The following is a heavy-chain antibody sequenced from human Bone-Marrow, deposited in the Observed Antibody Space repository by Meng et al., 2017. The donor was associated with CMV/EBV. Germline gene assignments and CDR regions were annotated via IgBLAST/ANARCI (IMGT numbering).Heavy chain of an antibody. Sequence: GGSLRLSCAASGLTVSGNDMTWVRQAPGKGLEWVSLIHRDGNSYYGDSVQGRFTSSRDSSMNTLYLQMNSLKTEDTAVYYCATFKQQSVGGTYWYSDLWGRGTLVTVSS. CDR1: GLTVSGND. D-gene: IGHD6-13*01. CDR3: ATFKQQSVGGTYWYSDL. V-gene: IGHV3-66*02. J-gene: IGHJ2*01. CDR2: IHRDGNS.